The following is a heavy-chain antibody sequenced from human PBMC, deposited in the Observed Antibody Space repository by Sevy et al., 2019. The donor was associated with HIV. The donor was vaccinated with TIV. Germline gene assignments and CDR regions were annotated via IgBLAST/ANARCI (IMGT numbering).Heavy chain of an antibody. V-gene: IGHV3-23*01. J-gene: IGHJ4*02. CDR2: ISGSGGST. D-gene: IGHD3-22*01. Sequence: GESLKISCAASGFTFSSYAMSWVRQAPGKGLEWVSAISGSGGSTYYADSVKGRFTISRDNSKNTLYLQMNSLRAEDTAVYYCAKGDSSGYGKYYFDYWGQGTLVTVSS. CDR1: GFTFSSYA. CDR3: AKGDSSGYGKYYFDY.